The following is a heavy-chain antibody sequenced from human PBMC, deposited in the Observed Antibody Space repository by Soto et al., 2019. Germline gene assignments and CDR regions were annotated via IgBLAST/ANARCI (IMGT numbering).Heavy chain of an antibody. D-gene: IGHD2-8*02. CDR2: INHSGST. V-gene: IGHV4-34*01. CDR1: GGSFSGYY. J-gene: IGHJ4*02. CDR3: ARDKITGLFDY. Sequence: QVQLQQWGAGLLKPSETLSLTCAVYGGSFSGYYWTWIRQPPGTGLAWIGEINHSGSTNYNPSLKIRVALSVDTSKNQFSLKLTSVTAVDPAVYYCARDKITGLFDYWGQGTLVTVSS.